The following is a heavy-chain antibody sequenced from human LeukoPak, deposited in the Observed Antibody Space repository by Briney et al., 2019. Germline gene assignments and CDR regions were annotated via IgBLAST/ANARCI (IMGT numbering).Heavy chain of an antibody. V-gene: IGHV3-9*01. D-gene: IGHD3-10*01. CDR1: GFTFDDYA. J-gene: IGHJ3*02. Sequence: GRSLRLSCAASGFTFDDYAMHWVRQAPGKGLEWVSGISWNSGNIVYADSVKGRFTISRDNAKNSLYLQMNSLRAEDTALYYCAKVAVRGINGAFDIWGQGTMVTVSS. CDR2: ISWNSGNI. CDR3: AKVAVRGINGAFDI.